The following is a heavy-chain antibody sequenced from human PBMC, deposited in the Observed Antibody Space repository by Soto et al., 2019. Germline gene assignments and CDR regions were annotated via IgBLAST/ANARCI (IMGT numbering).Heavy chain of an antibody. D-gene: IGHD1-26*01. Sequence: ASETLSLTCTVSGGSISSGGYYWSWIRQHPGKGLEWIGYIYYSGSTYYNPSLKSRVTISVDTSKNQFSLKLSSVTAADTAVYYCARDRSPTGSTDYYGMEVWGQGTTVTVSS. J-gene: IGHJ6*02. CDR2: IYYSGST. CDR3: ARDRSPTGSTDYYGMEV. CDR1: GGSISSGGYY. V-gene: IGHV4-31*03.